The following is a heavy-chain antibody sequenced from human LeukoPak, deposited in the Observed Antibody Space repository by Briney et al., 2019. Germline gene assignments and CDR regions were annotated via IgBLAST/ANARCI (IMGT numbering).Heavy chain of an antibody. CDR1: GGSISSSSYY. D-gene: IGHD2-15*01. Sequence: SETLSLTCTVSGGSISSSSYYWGWIRQPPGKGLEWIGSIYYSGSTNYNPSLKSRVTISVDTSKNQFSLKLSSVTAADTAVYYCARGGRYCSGGSCYNWFDPWGQGTLVTVSS. V-gene: IGHV4-39*07. J-gene: IGHJ5*02. CDR3: ARGGRYCSGGSCYNWFDP. CDR2: IYYSGST.